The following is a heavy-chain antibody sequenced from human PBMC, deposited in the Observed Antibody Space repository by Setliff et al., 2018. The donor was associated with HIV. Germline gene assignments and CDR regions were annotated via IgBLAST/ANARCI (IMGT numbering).Heavy chain of an antibody. CDR1: GFTFSYYS. CDR2: ITSNTDYI. Sequence: GGSLSLSCAASGFTFSYYSLNWVRQAPGKGLECVSSITSNTDYISYADSVKGRFTISRDNTKNSLYLQRNSLRAEDTAVYYCATLQAAIVYSNYYFDYWGQGTLVTVSS. D-gene: IGHD2-8*01. J-gene: IGHJ4*02. CDR3: ATLQAAIVYSNYYFDY. V-gene: IGHV3-21*01.